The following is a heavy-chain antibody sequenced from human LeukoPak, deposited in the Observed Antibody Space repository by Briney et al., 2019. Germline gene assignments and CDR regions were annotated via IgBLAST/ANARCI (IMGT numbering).Heavy chain of an antibody. D-gene: IGHD3-9*01. CDR3: VKDHGWLLYS. V-gene: IGHV3-23*01. Sequence: PGGSLRLSCAASKFTFDNYGMSWVRQAPGKGLEWVSAISGSGGSTYYADSVKGRFTISRDNSKNTLYLQMNSLRADDTAVYYCVKDHGWLLYSWGQGTLVTVSS. CDR1: KFTFDNYG. CDR2: ISGSGGST. J-gene: IGHJ4*02.